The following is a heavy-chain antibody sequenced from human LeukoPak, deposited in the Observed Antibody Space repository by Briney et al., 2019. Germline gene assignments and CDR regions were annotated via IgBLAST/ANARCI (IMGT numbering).Heavy chain of an antibody. CDR1: GGSISYYY. D-gene: IGHD3-3*01. Sequence: SETLSLTCTVSGGSISYYYWSWIRQPPGKGLEWIGYIHYSGNTNYNPSLKSRVTLSVDTSKNQFSLKLSSVTAADTAVYYCAAMYYDFWSGYSRRFDYWGQGTLVTVSS. CDR2: IHYSGNT. J-gene: IGHJ4*02. V-gene: IGHV4-59*01. CDR3: AAMYYDFWSGYSRRFDY.